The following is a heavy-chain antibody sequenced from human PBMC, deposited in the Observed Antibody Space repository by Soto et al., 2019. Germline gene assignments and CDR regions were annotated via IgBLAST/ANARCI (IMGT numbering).Heavy chain of an antibody. CDR1: GYFFTSYY. CDR2: INPNNGGT. V-gene: IGHV1-2*02. CDR3: ATEATHGGGSFSLGL. Sequence: ASVKVSCKTSGYFFTSYYIHWVRQAPGQGLEWMGWINPNNGGTNSAQKFQGRVTMTSDTSINTAYMEITSLRSDDTALYYCATEATHGGGSFSLGLWGQGTLVTVSS. D-gene: IGHD3-9*01. J-gene: IGHJ4*02.